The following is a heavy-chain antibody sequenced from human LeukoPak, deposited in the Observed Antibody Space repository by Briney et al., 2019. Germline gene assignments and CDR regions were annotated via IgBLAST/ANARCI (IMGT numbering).Heavy chain of an antibody. CDR1: GFTFSSYA. D-gene: IGHD3-10*01. Sequence: PGGSLRLSCAASGFTFSSYAMSWVRQAPGKGLEWVSAISGSGGSTYYADSVKGRFTISRDNAKNSLYLQMNSLRAEDTALYYCARGLVGSGSYYNGYFDYWGQGTLVTVSS. V-gene: IGHV3-23*01. CDR3: ARGLVGSGSYYNGYFDY. J-gene: IGHJ4*02. CDR2: ISGSGGST.